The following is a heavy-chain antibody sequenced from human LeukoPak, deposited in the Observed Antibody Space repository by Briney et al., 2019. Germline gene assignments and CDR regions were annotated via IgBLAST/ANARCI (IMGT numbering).Heavy chain of an antibody. V-gene: IGHV3-23*01. CDR3: ARATRVSGESPCFDY. D-gene: IGHD3-10*01. CDR2: FSGSGGST. CDR1: GFTFSSYA. J-gene: IGHJ4*02. Sequence: GGSLRLSCAASGFTFSSYAMSWVRQAPGKGLECISGFSGSGGSTYYADSVKGRFTISRDNSKNTLYLQMNSLRAEDTAVYYCARATRVSGESPCFDYWGQGTLVTVSS.